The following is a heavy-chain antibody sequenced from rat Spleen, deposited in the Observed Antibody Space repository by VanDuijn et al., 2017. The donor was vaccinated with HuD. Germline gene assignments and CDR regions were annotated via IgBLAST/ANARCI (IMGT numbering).Heavy chain of an antibody. D-gene: IGHD5-1*01. Sequence: EVQLVESGGGLVQPGRSLKVSCAASGFTFDDYHMAWVRQAPTKGLEWVATITHIGGITYYPDSVKGRFTISRDNAKSTLYLQMNSLRSEDTATYYCTREDWVPDYWGQGVKVTISS. CDR3: TREDWVPDY. CDR2: ITHIGGIT. V-gene: IGHV5-20*01. CDR1: GFTFDDYH. J-gene: IGHJ2*01.